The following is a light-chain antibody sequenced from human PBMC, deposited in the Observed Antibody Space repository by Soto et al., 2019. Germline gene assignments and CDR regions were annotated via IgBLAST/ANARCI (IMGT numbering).Light chain of an antibody. CDR1: TSNIGTKT. Sequence: QSVLTQPPSASGTPGQRVTMSCSGSTSNIGTKTVNWYQQVPGTAPKLLMYSDNQRPSGVPDRFSGSKSDTSASLAISGLQSDDEADYYCAAWDDSRSAWVFGGGTKLTV. CDR2: SDN. J-gene: IGLJ3*02. CDR3: AAWDDSRSAWV. V-gene: IGLV1-44*01.